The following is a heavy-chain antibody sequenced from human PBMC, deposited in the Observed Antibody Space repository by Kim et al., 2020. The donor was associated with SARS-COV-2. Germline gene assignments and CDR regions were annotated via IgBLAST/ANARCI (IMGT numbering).Heavy chain of an antibody. CDR1: GGSISSYY. Sequence: SETLSLTCTVSGGSISSYYWSWIRQPPGKGLEWIGYIYYSGSTNYNPSPKSRVTISVDTSKNQFSLKLSSVTAADTAVYYCSRQSWDDSSVDYWGQGTLVTVSS. D-gene: IGHD3-22*01. CDR3: SRQSWDDSSVDY. V-gene: IGHV4-59*08. CDR2: IYYSGST. J-gene: IGHJ4*02.